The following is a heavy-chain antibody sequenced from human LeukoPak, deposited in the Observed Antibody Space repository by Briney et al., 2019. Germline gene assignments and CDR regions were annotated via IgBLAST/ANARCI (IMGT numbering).Heavy chain of an antibody. CDR3: ARPAVGI. D-gene: IGHD4-23*01. CDR1: GGSISSSSYY. CDR2: IYYSGST. J-gene: IGHJ3*02. V-gene: IGHV4-39*01. Sequence: SETLSLTCTVSGGSISSSSYYWGWIRQPPGKGLEWIGGIYYSGSTYYNPSLKSRVTISVDTSKNQFSLKLSSVTAADTAVYYCARPAVGIWGQGTMVTVSS.